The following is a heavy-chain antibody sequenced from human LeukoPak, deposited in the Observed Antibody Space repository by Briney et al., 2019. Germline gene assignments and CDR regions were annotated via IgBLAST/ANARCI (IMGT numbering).Heavy chain of an antibody. D-gene: IGHD2-21*01. Sequence: SQTLSLTCTVSGGSISSGDYYWSWIRQPPGKVLEWIGYIYYSGSTYYNPSLKSRVTISVDTSKNQFSLKLSSVTAADTAVYYCASFVVVIATYDYWGQGTLVTVSS. J-gene: IGHJ4*02. CDR3: ASFVVVIATYDY. CDR2: IYYSGST. V-gene: IGHV4-30-4*08. CDR1: GGSISSGDYY.